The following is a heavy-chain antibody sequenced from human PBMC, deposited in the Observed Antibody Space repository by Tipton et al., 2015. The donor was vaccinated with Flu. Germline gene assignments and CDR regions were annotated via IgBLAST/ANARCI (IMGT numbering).Heavy chain of an antibody. J-gene: IGHJ4*02. V-gene: IGHV3-7*03. CDR1: GFTFSSYW. D-gene: IGHD2-2*01. CDR2: INQDGSEK. CDR3: AKNAGYCSSISCFRPFDY. Sequence: SLRLSCAASGFTFSSYWMHWVRQAPGKGLEWVANINQDGSEKYYVDSVKGRFTISRDNAQKSLSLQMNSLRAEDTALYYCAKNAGYCSSISCFRPFDYWGQGILVTVSS.